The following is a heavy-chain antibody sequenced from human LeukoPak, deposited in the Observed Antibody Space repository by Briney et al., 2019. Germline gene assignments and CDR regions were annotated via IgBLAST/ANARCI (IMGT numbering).Heavy chain of an antibody. Sequence: GGSLRLSCAASGFTFSNYAVHWVRQAPGKGLEWVAIMSYDGSNKYYADSVKGRFTISRDNSKNTLYLQMNSLRADDTAVYYCARGRSGSHHFDSWGQGTLVTVPS. CDR2: MSYDGSNK. CDR3: ARGRSGSHHFDS. V-gene: IGHV3-30*04. J-gene: IGHJ4*02. CDR1: GFTFSNYA. D-gene: IGHD3-10*01.